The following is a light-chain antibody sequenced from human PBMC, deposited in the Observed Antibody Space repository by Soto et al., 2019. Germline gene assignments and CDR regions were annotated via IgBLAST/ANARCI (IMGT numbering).Light chain of an antibody. J-gene: IGKJ1*01. CDR3: QQRSSWPRT. CDR2: DAS. CDR1: QSVSNY. Sequence: EIVMTQSPATLSVSPGERATLSCRASQSVSNYLAWYQQKPGQAPRLLIYDASNRATGIPARFSGSGSGTDFTLTISSLEPEDFALYYCQQRSSWPRTFGQGTKVDIK. V-gene: IGKV3-11*01.